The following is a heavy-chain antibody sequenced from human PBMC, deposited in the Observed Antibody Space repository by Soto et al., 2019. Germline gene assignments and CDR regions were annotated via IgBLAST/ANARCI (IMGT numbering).Heavy chain of an antibody. CDR1: GGTFSSYA. CDR2: IIPIFGTA. J-gene: IGHJ1*01. D-gene: IGHD5-18*01. CDR3: ARGYLKPAEYFQH. Sequence: GASVKVSRKASGGTFSSYAISWVRQAPGQGLEWMGGIIPIFGTANYAQKFQGRVTITADESTSTAYMELSSLRSEDTAVYYCARGYLKPAEYFQHWGQGTLVTVSS. V-gene: IGHV1-69*13.